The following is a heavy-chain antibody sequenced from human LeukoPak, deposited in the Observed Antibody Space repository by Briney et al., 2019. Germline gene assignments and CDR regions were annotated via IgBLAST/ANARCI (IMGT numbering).Heavy chain of an antibody. J-gene: IGHJ5*02. V-gene: IGHV4-59*01. CDR3: AREVAVAGPLNNWFDP. CDR2: IYYSGST. Sequence: PSETLSLTCTVSGGSISSYYWSWIRQPPGKGLEWIGYIYYSGSTNYNPSLKSRVTISVDTPKNQISLKLSSVTAADTAVYYCAREVAVAGPLNNWFDPWGQGTLVTVSS. D-gene: IGHD6-19*01. CDR1: GGSISSYY.